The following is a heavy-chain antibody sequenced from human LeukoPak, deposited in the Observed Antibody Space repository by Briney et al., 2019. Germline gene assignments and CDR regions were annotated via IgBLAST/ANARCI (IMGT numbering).Heavy chain of an antibody. V-gene: IGHV4-59*01. CDR2: IYYTGST. CDR3: ARGSGSSYFDL. CDR1: GGSISNYY. D-gene: IGHD1-26*01. Sequence: PSETLSLTCTVSGGSISNYYWSWIRQSPGRGLEWIGCIYYTGSTNYNPSLRSRLTISVDTSKNQFSLKLSSVTAADTAVYYCARGSGSSYFDLWGQGTLVTVSS. J-gene: IGHJ4*02.